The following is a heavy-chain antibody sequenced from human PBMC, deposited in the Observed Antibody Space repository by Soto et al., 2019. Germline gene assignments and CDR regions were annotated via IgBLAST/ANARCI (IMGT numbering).Heavy chain of an antibody. CDR1: GFTFSSYG. J-gene: IGHJ4*02. V-gene: IGHV3-30*18. CDR2: ISYDGSNK. D-gene: IGHD3-3*01. CDR3: AKDLSLLERSGLDY. Sequence: GGSLRLSCAASGFTFSSYGMHWVRQAPGKGLEWVAVISYDGSNKYYADSVKGRFTISRDNSKNTLYLQMNSLRAEDTAVYYCAKDLSLLERSGLDYWGQGTPVTVSS.